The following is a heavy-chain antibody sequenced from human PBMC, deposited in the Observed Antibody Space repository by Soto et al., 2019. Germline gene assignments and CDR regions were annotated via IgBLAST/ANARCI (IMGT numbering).Heavy chain of an antibody. CDR3: EKRFSDGGEAGMDV. CDR1: GFAFSNFH. D-gene: IGHD3-10*01. Sequence: EMQVVESGGGLVQPGGSLRLSCAASGFAFSNFHMNWVRQAPGKGLQWVATIGGAGNDIHYADSVEGRFIVSRDNSKKTLHLQMAGLREEDTAIYYCEKRFSDGGEAGMDVWGQGTTVTVSS. J-gene: IGHJ6*02. V-gene: IGHV3-23*04. CDR2: IGGAGNDI.